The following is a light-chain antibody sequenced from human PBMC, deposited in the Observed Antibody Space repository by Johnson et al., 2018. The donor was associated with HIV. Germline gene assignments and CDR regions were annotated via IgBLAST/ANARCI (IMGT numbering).Light chain of an antibody. CDR3: GTWDSSLSAGGV. CDR1: SSDMGNYA. J-gene: IGLJ1*01. CDR2: ENN. V-gene: IGLV1-51*02. Sequence: QSVLTQPPSVSAAPGQKVTISCSGSSSDMGNYAVSWYQQLPGTAPKLLIYENNKRPSGIPDRFSGSKSGTSATLGITGLQTGDEADYYCGTWDSSLSAGGVFGTGTKGTVL.